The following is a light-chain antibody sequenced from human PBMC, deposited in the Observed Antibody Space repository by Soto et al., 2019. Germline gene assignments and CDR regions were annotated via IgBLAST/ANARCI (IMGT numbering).Light chain of an antibody. CDR2: DAS. CDR3: QQRSNWPPTWT. V-gene: IGKV3-11*01. Sequence: EIVSTQSPDTLSLSPGERATLSCRASHSVSNYLAWYKQKPGQAPRLLIYDASNRATGIPARFSGSGSGTDLTLTISSLEPEDFAVYYCQQRSNWPPTWTFGQGTKVDIK. CDR1: HSVSNY. J-gene: IGKJ1*01.